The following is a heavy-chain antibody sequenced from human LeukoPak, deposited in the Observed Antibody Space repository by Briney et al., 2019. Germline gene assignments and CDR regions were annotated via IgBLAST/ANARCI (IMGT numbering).Heavy chain of an antibody. V-gene: IGHV1-3*04. CDR2: INTGNGDT. Sequence: ASVKVSCKASGYTFTTYAIHWVRQAPGQRLEWLGWINTGNGDTRYSQTFQDRVTITRDTSASTAYMELSSLRSEDTAVYYCARGTRVSYFDYWGQGTLVTVSS. CDR3: ARGTRVSYFDY. D-gene: IGHD2-15*01. CDR1: GYTFTTYA. J-gene: IGHJ4*02.